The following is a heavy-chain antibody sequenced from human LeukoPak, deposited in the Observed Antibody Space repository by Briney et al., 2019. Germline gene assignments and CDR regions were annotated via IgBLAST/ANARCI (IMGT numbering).Heavy chain of an antibody. J-gene: IGHJ4*02. Sequence: PGGSLRLSCAASGFTFRKYVMNWVRQAPEKGLEWVSGISGSDGSTYYADSVKGRFIISGDNSKNTLYLQMNSLRAEDTAVYYCAILWGFLEWLSNFDSWGQGTLVTVSS. V-gene: IGHV3-23*01. CDR1: GFTFRKYV. CDR3: AILWGFLEWLSNFDS. CDR2: ISGSDGST. D-gene: IGHD3-3*01.